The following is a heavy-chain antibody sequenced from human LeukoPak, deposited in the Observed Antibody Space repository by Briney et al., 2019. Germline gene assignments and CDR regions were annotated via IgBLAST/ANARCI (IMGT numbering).Heavy chain of an antibody. V-gene: IGHV3-23*01. CDR2: ISGSGGST. D-gene: IGHD6-19*01. CDR3: AKAYSSGWYFSSYFDY. Sequence: GGSLRLSCAASGFTFSSYAMSWVRQAPGKGLEWVSGISGSGGSTYYADSVKGRFTISRDNSKNTLYLRMNSLRAEDTAVYYCAKAYSSGWYFSSYFDYWGQGTLVTVSS. J-gene: IGHJ4*02. CDR1: GFTFSSYA.